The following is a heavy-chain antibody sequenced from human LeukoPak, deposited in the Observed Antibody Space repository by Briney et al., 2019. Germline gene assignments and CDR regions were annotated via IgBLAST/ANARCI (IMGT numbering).Heavy chain of an antibody. CDR2: MNGDGSQI. Sequence: PGGSLRLSCAASGFTFSDYYMSWIRQAPAKGLEWVAHMNGDGSQIYYMDFVKGRFTISRDNAKNSLYLQMNGLRAEDTAVYYCVAWGNSGNSWGQGTMVIVSS. CDR3: VAWGNSGNS. J-gene: IGHJ3*01. D-gene: IGHD1-26*01. V-gene: IGHV3-7*01. CDR1: GFTFSDYY.